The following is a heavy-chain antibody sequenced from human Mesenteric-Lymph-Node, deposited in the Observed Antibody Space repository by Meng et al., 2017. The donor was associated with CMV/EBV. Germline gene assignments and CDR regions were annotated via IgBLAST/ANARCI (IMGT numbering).Heavy chain of an antibody. Sequence: SETLSLTCTVSGGSVSSGSYYWSWIRQPPGKGLEWIGYIYYSGSTNYNPSLKSRVTISVDTSKNQFSLKLSSVTAADTAVYYCARGVMVTPVDYWGQGTLVTVSS. J-gene: IGHJ4*02. CDR1: GGSVSSGSYY. CDR3: ARGVMVTPVDY. CDR2: IYYSGST. D-gene: IGHD5-18*01. V-gene: IGHV4-61*01.